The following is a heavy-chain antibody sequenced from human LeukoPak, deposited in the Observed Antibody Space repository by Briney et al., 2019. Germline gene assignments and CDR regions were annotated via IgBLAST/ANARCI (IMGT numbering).Heavy chain of an antibody. J-gene: IGHJ4*02. CDR3: AYYYDSSGYYERYYFDY. V-gene: IGHV1-69*06. CDR1: GGTFSSYA. D-gene: IGHD3-22*01. CDR2: IIPIFGTA. Sequence: SVKVSRKASGGTFSSYAISWVRQAPGQGLEWMGRIIPIFGTANYAQKFQGRVTITADKSTSTAYMELSSLRSEDTAVYYCAYYYDSSGYYERYYFDYWGQGTLVTVSS.